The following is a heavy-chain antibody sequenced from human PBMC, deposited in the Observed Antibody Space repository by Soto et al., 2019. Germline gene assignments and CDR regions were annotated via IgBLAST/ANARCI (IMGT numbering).Heavy chain of an antibody. CDR2: ISGSGANRI. CDR3: ASNVGLNY. CDR1: GLIFSYSY. D-gene: IGHD1-26*01. V-gene: IGHV3-11*01. J-gene: IGHJ4*02. Sequence: QVPLVQSGGGLVKPGGSLRLSCTASGLIFSYSYMTWIRQAPGKGLEWVAYISGSGANRIHYADSAMGRFTISRDNGKSSVFLQMENLRPDDTAVYYCASNVGLNYWGQGTPVIVSS.